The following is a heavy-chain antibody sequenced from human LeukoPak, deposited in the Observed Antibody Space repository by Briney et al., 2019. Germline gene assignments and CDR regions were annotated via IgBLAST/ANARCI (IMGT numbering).Heavy chain of an antibody. Sequence: GSLRLSCAASGFTFSNAWMSWVRQAPGKGLEWIGNILYSGNTFYHPSLKSRITIAVDTSKNQFSLKLSSVTAADTAVYYCSRYIQRRPQFDYWGQGTLVTVSS. CDR2: ILYSGNT. CDR3: SRYIQRRPQFDY. V-gene: IGHV4-55*01. J-gene: IGHJ4*02. CDR1: GFTFSNAW.